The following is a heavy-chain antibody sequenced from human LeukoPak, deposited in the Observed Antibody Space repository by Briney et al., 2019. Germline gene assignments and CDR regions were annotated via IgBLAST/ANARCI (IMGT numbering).Heavy chain of an antibody. Sequence: GGSLRLSCAASGFTFSSYSMNWVRQAPGKGLEWVSSISTSSSYIYYADSVEGRFTISRDNAKKSLYLQMNSLRADDTAVYYCARGASVVAGNDNAFDIWGQGTMVTVSS. CDR3: ARGASVVAGNDNAFDI. V-gene: IGHV3-21*01. CDR2: ISTSSSYI. D-gene: IGHD6-19*01. CDR1: GFTFSSYS. J-gene: IGHJ3*02.